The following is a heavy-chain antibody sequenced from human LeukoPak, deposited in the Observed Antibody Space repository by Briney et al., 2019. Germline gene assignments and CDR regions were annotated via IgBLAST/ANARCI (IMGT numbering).Heavy chain of an antibody. J-gene: IGHJ4*02. V-gene: IGHV3-53*01. Sequence: GGSLRLSCAASGFTVSSNYMSWVRQAPGKGLEWVSVIYSGGSTYYADSVKGRFTISRDNAKNSLYLQMNSLRAEDTAVYYCARGAVTIYYFDYWGQGTLVTVSS. CDR2: IYSGGST. CDR1: GFTVSSNY. D-gene: IGHD4-11*01. CDR3: ARGAVTIYYFDY.